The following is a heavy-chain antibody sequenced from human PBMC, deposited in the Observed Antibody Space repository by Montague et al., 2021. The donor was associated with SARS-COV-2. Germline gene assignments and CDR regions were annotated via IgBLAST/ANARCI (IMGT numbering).Heavy chain of an antibody. J-gene: IGHJ5*02. CDR1: GGSISSYY. D-gene: IGHD2-15*01. CDR3: ARGHDCRGGSGWWEYWFDP. V-gene: IGHV4-59*01. Sequence: SETLSLTCTVSGGSISSYYWSWIRQPPGKGLEWIGYSYYSGSTNYNPSLKSRVTISVDTSKNKFSLKLSSVTAAATAVYYCARGHDCRGGSGWWEYWFDPWGQGTLVTVSS. CDR2: SYYSGST.